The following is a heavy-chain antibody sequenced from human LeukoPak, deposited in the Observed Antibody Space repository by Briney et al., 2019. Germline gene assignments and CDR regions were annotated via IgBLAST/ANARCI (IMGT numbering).Heavy chain of an antibody. CDR1: GGTFSSYA. Sequence: ASVKVSCKASGGTFSSYAISWVRQAPGQGLEWIGGIIPIFGTANYAQKFQGRVTITADESTSTAYMELSSLRSEDTAVYYCARDVFTMVRGALGYWGQGTLVTVSS. V-gene: IGHV1-69*13. CDR3: ARDVFTMVRGALGY. D-gene: IGHD3-10*01. CDR2: IIPIFGTA. J-gene: IGHJ4*02.